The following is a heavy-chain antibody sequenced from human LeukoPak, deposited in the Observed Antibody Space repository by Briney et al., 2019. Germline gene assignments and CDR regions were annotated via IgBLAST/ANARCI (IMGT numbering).Heavy chain of an antibody. Sequence: GGSLRLSCAASGFTVSSNYMSWVRQAPGKGLEWVSVIYSGGSTYYADSVKGRFTISRDNSKNTLYLQMNSLRAEDTAVYYCARGVRPYYYDSSGYYLAYWGQGTLVTVSS. J-gene: IGHJ4*02. D-gene: IGHD3-22*01. CDR2: IYSGGST. CDR1: GFTVSSNY. CDR3: ARGVRPYYYDSSGYYLAY. V-gene: IGHV3-66*01.